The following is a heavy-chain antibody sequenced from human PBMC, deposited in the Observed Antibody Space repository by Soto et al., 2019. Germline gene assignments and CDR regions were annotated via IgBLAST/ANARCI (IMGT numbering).Heavy chain of an antibody. CDR1: GFTFISYD. CDR2: ISFDGSKK. V-gene: IGHV3-30-3*01. CDR3: TKVDV. J-gene: IGHJ6*01. Sequence: HPGGSLRLSCVGSGFTFISYDMHWVRQAPGKGLEWVGFISFDGSKKHYADSVEGRFTISRDNSKSTMYLEMNSLRPEDTAVYYCTKVDVWGPGTAVNVS.